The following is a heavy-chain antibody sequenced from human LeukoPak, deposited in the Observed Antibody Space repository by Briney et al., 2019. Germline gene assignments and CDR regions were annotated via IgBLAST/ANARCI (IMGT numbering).Heavy chain of an antibody. V-gene: IGHV1-46*01. CDR1: GYTFTSYY. J-gene: IGHJ4*02. CDR3: ARESLRKGLIAARRVGIDY. D-gene: IGHD6-6*01. CDR2: INPSGGSI. Sequence: SASVTVSCQASGYTFTSYYMHWVRQAPGQGLEWMGIINPSGGSISYAQKFQGRVTMTRDTSTSTVYMELSSLRSEDTAVYYCARESLRKGLIAARRVGIDYWGQGTLVTVSS.